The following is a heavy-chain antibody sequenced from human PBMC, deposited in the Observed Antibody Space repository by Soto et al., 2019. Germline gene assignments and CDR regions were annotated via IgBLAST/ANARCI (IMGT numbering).Heavy chain of an antibody. J-gene: IGHJ4*02. CDR1: VYTFTSYG. Sequence: GASVKVSCKASVYTFTSYGISWVRQAPGQGLEWMGWISAYNGNTNYAQKLQGRVTMTTDASTSTAYVELRSLRSDDTAVYYCARDLLRFSPALDYWGQGTLVTVSS. D-gene: IGHD3-3*01. CDR2: ISAYNGNT. V-gene: IGHV1-18*04. CDR3: ARDLLRFSPALDY.